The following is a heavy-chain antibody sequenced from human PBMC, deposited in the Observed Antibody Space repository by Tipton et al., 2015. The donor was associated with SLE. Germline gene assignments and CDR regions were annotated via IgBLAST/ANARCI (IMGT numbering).Heavy chain of an antibody. D-gene: IGHD1-7*01. CDR2: ISASNGNT. CDR3: ARGNYGNV. CDR1: GYTFINYG. V-gene: IGHV1-18*01. Sequence: QLVQSGAEVKKPGASVKVSCKASGYTFINYGITWVRQAPGQGLEWMGWISASNGNTYYAQDLQGRVTMTTDTSTSTAYMELRSLRSHDTAVYYCARGNYGNVWGQGTLVTVSS. J-gene: IGHJ4*02.